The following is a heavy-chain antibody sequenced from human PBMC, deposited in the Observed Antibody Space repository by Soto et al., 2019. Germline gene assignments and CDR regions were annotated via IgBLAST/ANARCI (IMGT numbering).Heavy chain of an antibody. CDR3: ARRGSGSSDAY. V-gene: IGHV3-23*01. Sequence: EVQLLESGGGLVQPGGSLRLSCAASGFTFSSYAMRWVRQAPGKGLEWVSAISGSGGSTYYADSVKGRFTISSDTSKNTRFRQTTSRRAEDTAVYYCARRGSGSSDAYWGQGTLVTVSS. CDR1: GFTFSSYA. CDR2: ISGSGGST. D-gene: IGHD1-26*01. J-gene: IGHJ4*02.